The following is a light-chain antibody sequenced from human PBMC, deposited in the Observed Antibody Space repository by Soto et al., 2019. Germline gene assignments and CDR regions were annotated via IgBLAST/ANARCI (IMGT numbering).Light chain of an antibody. CDR1: SSDVGGYNY. CDR2: EVS. Sequence: ALTQPASVSGSPGQSITISCTGTSSDVGGYNYVSWYQQHPGKAPKLMIYEVSNRPSGVSNRFSGSKSGNTASLTISGLQAEDEADYYCSSYTSSSTVFGTGTKLTVL. CDR3: SSYTSSSTV. V-gene: IGLV2-14*01. J-gene: IGLJ1*01.